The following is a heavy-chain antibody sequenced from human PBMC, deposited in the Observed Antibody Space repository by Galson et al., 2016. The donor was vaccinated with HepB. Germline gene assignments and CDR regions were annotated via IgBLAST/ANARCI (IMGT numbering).Heavy chain of an antibody. CDR1: GYTFTGYY. J-gene: IGHJ3*02. CDR2: INPNSGGT. Sequence: SVKVSCKASGYTFTGYYMHWVRQAPGQGLEWMGWINPNSGGTNYAQKFQGRVTMTRDTSISTAYMELSRLRSDDTAGYYCARLYYDSSGYAFDIWGQGTMVTVSS. CDR3: ARLYYDSSGYAFDI. D-gene: IGHD3-22*01. V-gene: IGHV1-2*02.